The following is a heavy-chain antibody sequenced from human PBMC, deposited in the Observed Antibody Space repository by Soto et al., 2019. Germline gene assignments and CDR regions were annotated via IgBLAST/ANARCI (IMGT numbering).Heavy chain of an antibody. Sequence: XGSLRLSCAASGFTFSSYDMSWVRQAPGKGLDWVSGVSASGSITSYADSAKGRFTISRDNAKNTVFLQMSSLRAEDTAVYFCAKGDCSGGRCYRGFDYWGQGTLVTVSS. CDR1: GFTFSSYD. CDR3: AKGDCSGGRCYRGFDY. D-gene: IGHD2-15*01. V-gene: IGHV3-23*01. J-gene: IGHJ4*02. CDR2: VSASGSIT.